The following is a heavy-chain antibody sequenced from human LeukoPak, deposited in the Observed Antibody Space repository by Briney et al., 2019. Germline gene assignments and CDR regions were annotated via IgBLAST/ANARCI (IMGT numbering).Heavy chain of an antibody. CDR1: GGTFSSYA. Sequence: ASVKVSCKASGGTFSSYAISWVRQAPGQGLEWMGGIIPIFGTANYAQKFQGRVTITADKSTSTAYMELSSLRSEDTAVYYCARDLWYSSSYRRDYYYMDVWGKGTTVTVSS. CDR2: IIPIFGTA. J-gene: IGHJ6*03. CDR3: ARDLWYSSSYRRDYYYMDV. V-gene: IGHV1-69*06. D-gene: IGHD6-6*01.